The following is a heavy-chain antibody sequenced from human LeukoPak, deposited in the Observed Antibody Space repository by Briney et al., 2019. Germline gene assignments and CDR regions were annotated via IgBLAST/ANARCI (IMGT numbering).Heavy chain of an antibody. V-gene: IGHV3-23*01. J-gene: IGHJ4*02. Sequence: GGSLRLSCAASGFTFSSYGMSWVRQAPGKGLEWVSAISGSGGSTYYADSVKGRFTISRDNAKNSLYLQMNSLRAEDTAVYYCARSSYYYDSSGYSRYYWGQGTLVTVSS. CDR2: ISGSGGST. CDR3: ARSSYYYDSSGYSRYY. D-gene: IGHD3-22*01. CDR1: GFTFSSYG.